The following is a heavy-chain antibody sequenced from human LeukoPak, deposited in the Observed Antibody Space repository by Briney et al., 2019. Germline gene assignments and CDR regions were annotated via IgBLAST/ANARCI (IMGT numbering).Heavy chain of an antibody. CDR3: TRKREGPATGIDY. V-gene: IGHV4-39*07. J-gene: IGHJ4*02. CDR2: IYYTGST. CDR1: GGSISRRDSY. D-gene: IGHD1-26*01. Sequence: SETLSLTCTVSGGSISRRDSYWGWIRQSPRTGLEGIGSIYYTGSTYYNNNPSLQGRVTISMDTSENQFSLKLTSVTAADTAIYYCTRKREGPATGIDYWGQGTLVTVSS.